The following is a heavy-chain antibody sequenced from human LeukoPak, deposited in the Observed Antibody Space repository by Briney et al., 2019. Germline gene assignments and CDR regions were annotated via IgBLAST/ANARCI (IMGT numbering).Heavy chain of an antibody. CDR2: FDPEDGET. CDR1: GYTLTELS. Sequence: GASVTVSCKVSGYTLTELSMHWVRQAPGKGLEWMGGFDPEDGETIYAQKFQGRVTMTEDTSTDTAYMELSSLRSEDTAVYYCATTPCQLPRKDAFDIWGQGTMVTVSS. CDR3: ATTPCQLPRKDAFDI. J-gene: IGHJ3*02. V-gene: IGHV1-24*01. D-gene: IGHD2-2*01.